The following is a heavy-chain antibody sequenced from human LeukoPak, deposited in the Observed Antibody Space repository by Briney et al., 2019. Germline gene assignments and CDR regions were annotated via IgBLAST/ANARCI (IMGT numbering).Heavy chain of an antibody. V-gene: IGHV3-15*01. CDR1: GFTFSNAW. CDR3: TRGPELLSPLFADY. CDR2: IKSKTDGGTT. J-gene: IGHJ4*02. D-gene: IGHD1-7*01. Sequence: GGSLRLSCAASGFTFSNAWMSWVRQAPGKGLEWVGRIKSKTDGGTTDYAAPVKGRFTISRDDSKNTLYLQMNSLKAEDTAVYYCTRGPELLSPLFADYWGQGTLVTVSS.